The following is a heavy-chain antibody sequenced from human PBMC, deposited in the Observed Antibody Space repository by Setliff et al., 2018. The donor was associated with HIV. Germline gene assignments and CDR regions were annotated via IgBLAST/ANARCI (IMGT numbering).Heavy chain of an antibody. D-gene: IGHD3-3*01. CDR3: AKDYNFWSGTYFFDS. CDR1: GFTFGSYV. V-gene: IGHV3-23*01. J-gene: IGHJ4*02. CDR2: MSGSRNTT. Sequence: PGGSLRLSCVASGFTFGSYVMNWVRQAPGKGLEWVSGMSGSRNTTYYADSVKGRFTISRDNSRNTLFLQMNSLRVEDTAIYYCAKDYNFWSGTYFFDSWGQGTQVTVS.